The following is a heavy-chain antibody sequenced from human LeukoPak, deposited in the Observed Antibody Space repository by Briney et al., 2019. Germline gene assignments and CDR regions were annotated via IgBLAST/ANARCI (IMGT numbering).Heavy chain of an antibody. CDR3: AKDQPAAYFDY. D-gene: IGHD2-2*01. Sequence: GGSLRLSCEGSGFTFSNYWMSWVRQAPGKGLEWVANIQQHGSETYYGDSVKGRFTISRDNAKNSLYLQMNSLRAEDTAVYYCAKDQPAAYFDYWGQGSLVTVSS. J-gene: IGHJ4*02. V-gene: IGHV3-7*01. CDR1: GFTFSNYW. CDR2: IQQHGSET.